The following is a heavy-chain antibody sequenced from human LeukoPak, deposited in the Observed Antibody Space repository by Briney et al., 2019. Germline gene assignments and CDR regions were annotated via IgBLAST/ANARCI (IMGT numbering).Heavy chain of an antibody. V-gene: IGHV3-30-3*01. J-gene: IGHJ5*02. CDR3: ARGEDIVVVVAADKPNWFDP. CDR2: ISYDGSNK. D-gene: IGHD2-15*01. Sequence: DPGGSLRLSCAASGFTFSSYAMLWVRQAPGKGLEWVAVISYDGSNKYYADSVKDRFTISRDNSKNTLYLQMNSLRAEDTAVYYCARGEDIVVVVAADKPNWFDPWGQGTLVTVSS. CDR1: GFTFSSYA.